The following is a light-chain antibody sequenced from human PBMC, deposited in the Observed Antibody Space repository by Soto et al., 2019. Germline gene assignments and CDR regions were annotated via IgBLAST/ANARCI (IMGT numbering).Light chain of an antibody. CDR3: QQCNNWPYT. CDR1: QSFISN. CDR2: SAS. V-gene: IGKV3-15*01. Sequence: EIVMTQSRSTLSVSPGERAILSCRASQSFISNLAWYQQKPGQAPRLLIYSASSRVTGIPARFSGSASGTELTLTISSLQSEDFAVYYCQQCNNWPYTFGQGTKLEIK. J-gene: IGKJ2*01.